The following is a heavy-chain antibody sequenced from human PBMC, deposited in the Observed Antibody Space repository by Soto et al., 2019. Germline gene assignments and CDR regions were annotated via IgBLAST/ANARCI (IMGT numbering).Heavy chain of an antibody. CDR3: AKDNGGYSGYGMDV. V-gene: IGHV3-9*01. Sequence: PGGSLRLSCAASGFTFDDYAMHWVRQAPGKGLEWVSGISWNSGSIGYADSVKGRFTISRDNAKNSLYLQMNSLRAEDTALYYCAKDNGGYSGYGMDVWGQGTTVTVCS. CDR2: ISWNSGSI. CDR1: GFTFDDYA. J-gene: IGHJ6*02. D-gene: IGHD3-22*01.